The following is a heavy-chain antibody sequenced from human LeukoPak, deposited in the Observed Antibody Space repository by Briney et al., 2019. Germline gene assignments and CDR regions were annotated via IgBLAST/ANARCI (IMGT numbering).Heavy chain of an antibody. V-gene: IGHV4-59*01. CDR1: GGSISTYY. CDR2: IYYTGST. J-gene: IGHJ4*02. D-gene: IGHD6-13*01. Sequence: SETLSLTCTLSGGSISTYYWSWVRQPPGKGLEWIGYIYYTGSTDYNPSLKSRVTMSVDTSKNQFSLKLSSVTAADTAVYYCARDLGAAAGYYFDYWGQGTLVTVSS. CDR3: ARDLGAAAGYYFDY.